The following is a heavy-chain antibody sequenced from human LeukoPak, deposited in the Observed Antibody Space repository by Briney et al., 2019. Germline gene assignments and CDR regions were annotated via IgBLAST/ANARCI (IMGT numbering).Heavy chain of an antibody. CDR2: ISWNSGSI. CDR1: GFTFDDYA. J-gene: IGHJ4*02. V-gene: IGHV3-9*01. D-gene: IGHD2-15*01. Sequence: QPGRSLRLSCAASGFTFDDYAMHWVRQAPGKGLEWVSGISWNSGSIGYADSVKGRFTISRDNAKNSLYLQMNSLRAEDTALYYCAKVGVSGGWGGYFDYWGQGTLVTVSS. CDR3: AKVGVSGGWGGYFDY.